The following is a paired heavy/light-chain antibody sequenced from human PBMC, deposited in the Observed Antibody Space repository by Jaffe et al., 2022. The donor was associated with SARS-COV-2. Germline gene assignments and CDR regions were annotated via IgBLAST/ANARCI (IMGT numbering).Heavy chain of an antibody. V-gene: IGHV3-15*01. J-gene: IGHJ6*02. CDR3: STGAKGRGMDV. D-gene: IGHD2-15*01. Sequence: EVELVESGGGLVKPGGSLRLSCAASGLIFSKAWMSWVRQAPGKGLEWVGRIKSKTDGGTIDNAAPVKGRFTISRDDSKNTLYLQMNSLKTEDTAVYYCSTGAKGRGMDVWGQGTTVTVSS. CDR1: GLIFSKAW. CDR2: IKSKTDGGTI.
Light chain of an antibody. J-gene: IGLJ3*02. Sequence: QAVVTQEPSLTVSPGGTVTLTCGSSTGAVTSGHYPYWFQQKPGQAPRTLIYDTNNKHSWTPARFSGSLLGGKAALTLSGAQPEDEAEYYCLLSYSGARVFGGGTKLTVL. V-gene: IGLV7-46*01. CDR1: TGAVTSGHY. CDR2: DTN. CDR3: LLSYSGARV.